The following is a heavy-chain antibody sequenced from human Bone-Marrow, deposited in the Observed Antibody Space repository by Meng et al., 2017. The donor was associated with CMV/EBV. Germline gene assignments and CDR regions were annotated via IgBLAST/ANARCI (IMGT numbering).Heavy chain of an antibody. CDR2: IKQDGSEK. Sequence: GESLKISCAASGFTFSSYWMSWVRQAPGKGLEWVANIKQDGSEKYYVDSVKGRFTISRDNAKNSLYLQMNSLRAEDTAVYYCARPMVVRYYYYYGMDFWGQGTMVTVYS. D-gene: IGHD2-15*01. J-gene: IGHJ6*01. CDR1: GFTFSSYW. CDR3: ARPMVVRYYYYYGMDF. V-gene: IGHV3-7*01.